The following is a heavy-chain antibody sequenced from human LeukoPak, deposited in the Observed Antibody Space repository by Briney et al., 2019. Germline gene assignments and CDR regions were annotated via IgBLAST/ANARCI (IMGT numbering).Heavy chain of an antibody. Sequence: GGSLRLSCAASGFTFSSYEMNWVRQAPGKGLEWVSSISSSSSYIYYADSVKGRSTISRDNAKNSLYLQMNSLRAEDTAVYYCASGSDIVVGYYYYYYMDVWGKGTTVTISS. J-gene: IGHJ6*03. CDR1: GFTFSSYE. D-gene: IGHD2-2*01. V-gene: IGHV3-21*01. CDR3: ASGSDIVVGYYYYYYMDV. CDR2: ISSSSSYI.